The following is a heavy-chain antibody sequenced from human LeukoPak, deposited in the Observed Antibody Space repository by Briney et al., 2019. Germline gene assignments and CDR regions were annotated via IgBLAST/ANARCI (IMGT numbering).Heavy chain of an antibody. CDR3: AREQLRSFDY. V-gene: IGHV3-48*01. CDR2: ISSTSSTI. J-gene: IGHJ4*02. D-gene: IGHD5-12*01. CDR1: GFIFSSFG. Sequence: GGSLRLSCAASGFIFSSFGMNWVRQAPGKGLEWVSYISSTSSTIYYADSVKGRFTISRDNSKNTLYLQMNSLRAEDTAVYYCAREQLRSFDYWGQGTLVTVSS.